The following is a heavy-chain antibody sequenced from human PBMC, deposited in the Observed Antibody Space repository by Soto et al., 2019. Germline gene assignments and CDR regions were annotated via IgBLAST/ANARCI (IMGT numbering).Heavy chain of an antibody. D-gene: IGHD2-21*02. V-gene: IGHV2-5*02. Sequence: QITLKESGPTLVKPTQTLTLTCTFSGFSLSTSGVGVGWIRQPPGKALEWLALIYWDDDKRYSPSLKSRLTIPKDTSKTQVVLTLPNMDPVDTATYYCARRQTYCGGNCYSGFDYWGQGTLVTVSS. J-gene: IGHJ4*02. CDR2: IYWDDDK. CDR3: ARRQTYCGGNCYSGFDY. CDR1: GFSLSTSGVG.